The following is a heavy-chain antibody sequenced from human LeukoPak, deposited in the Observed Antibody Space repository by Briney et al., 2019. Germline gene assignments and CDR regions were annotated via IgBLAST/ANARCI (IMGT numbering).Heavy chain of an antibody. CDR1: GGTFSSYA. V-gene: IGHV1-69*05. CDR2: IIPIFGTA. CDR3: ALTRSSSWYDAFDI. Sequence: SVTVSCKASGGTFSSYAISWVRQAPGQGLEWMGGIIPIFGTANYAQKFQGRVTITTDESTSTAYMELSSLRSEDTAVYYCALTRSSSWYDAFDIWGQGTMVTVSS. D-gene: IGHD6-13*01. J-gene: IGHJ3*02.